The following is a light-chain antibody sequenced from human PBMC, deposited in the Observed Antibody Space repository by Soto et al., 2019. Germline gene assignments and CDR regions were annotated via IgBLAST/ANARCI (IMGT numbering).Light chain of an antibody. CDR2: EVF. V-gene: IGLV2-8*01. CDR1: SSDVGYYNF. CDR3: ASYAAGKNVV. J-gene: IGLJ3*02. Sequence: QSALTQPPSASGSPGQSVSISCTGTSSDVGYYNFVSWYQQHPGKAPKLMIYEVFKRPSGVPDRFSGAKSGNTAYLIVSGLQADDEADYYCASYAAGKNVVFGGGTKLTVL.